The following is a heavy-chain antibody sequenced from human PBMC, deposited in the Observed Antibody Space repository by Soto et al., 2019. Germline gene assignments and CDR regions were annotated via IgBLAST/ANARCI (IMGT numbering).Heavy chain of an antibody. J-gene: IGHJ4*02. Sequence: GGSLRLSCAASGFTFSSYAMSWVRQAPGKGLEWVSAISGSGGSTYYADSVRGRFTISRDNSKNTLYLQIDSLRVEDTAFYYCARNRRGGGYYFDYWGQGALVTVSS. CDR1: GFTFSSYA. CDR3: ARNRRGGGYYFDY. CDR2: ISGSGGST. V-gene: IGHV3-23*01.